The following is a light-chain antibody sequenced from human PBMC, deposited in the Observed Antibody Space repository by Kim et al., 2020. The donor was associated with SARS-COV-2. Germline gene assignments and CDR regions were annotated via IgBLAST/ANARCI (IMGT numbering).Light chain of an antibody. J-gene: IGKJ4*01. CDR2: AAS. CDR1: QSISSY. V-gene: IGKV1-39*01. Sequence: ASVGDRVTITCRASQSISSYLNWYQQKPGKAPKLLIYAASSLQSGVTSRFSGSGSGTDFTLTISSLQPEDFATYYWQHSYTTPLSFGGGTKVDIK. CDR3: QHSYTTPLS.